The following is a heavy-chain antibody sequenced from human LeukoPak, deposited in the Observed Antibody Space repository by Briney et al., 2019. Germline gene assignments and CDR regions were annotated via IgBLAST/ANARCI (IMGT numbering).Heavy chain of an antibody. Sequence: SETLSLTCTVSGGSISSYYWSWIRQPAGKGLEWIGRIYTSGSTNYNPSLKSRVTMSVDTSKNQFSLKLSSVTVADTAVYYCARDPEKPARPFGAFDYWGQGTLVTVSS. CDR3: ARDPEKPARPFGAFDY. J-gene: IGHJ4*02. CDR2: IYTSGST. V-gene: IGHV4-4*07. D-gene: IGHD6-6*01. CDR1: GGSISSYY.